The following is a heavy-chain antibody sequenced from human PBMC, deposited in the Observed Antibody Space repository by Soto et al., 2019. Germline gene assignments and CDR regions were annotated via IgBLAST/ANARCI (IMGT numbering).Heavy chain of an antibody. Sequence: GGSLRLSCAASGFTFSSYSMNWVRQAPGKGLEWVSSISSSSSYIYYADSVKGRFTISRDNAKNSLYLQMNSLRAEDTAVYYCARDYGDLDDAFDIWGQGTMVTVSS. D-gene: IGHD4-17*01. V-gene: IGHV3-21*01. CDR3: ARDYGDLDDAFDI. CDR2: ISSSSSYI. J-gene: IGHJ3*02. CDR1: GFTFSSYS.